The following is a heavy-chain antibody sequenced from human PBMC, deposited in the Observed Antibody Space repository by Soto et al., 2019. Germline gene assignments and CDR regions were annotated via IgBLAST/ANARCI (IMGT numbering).Heavy chain of an antibody. CDR3: ARAGDFTMVRGAPDY. CDR1: GFTFSSYG. D-gene: IGHD3-10*01. CDR2: IWYDGSNK. J-gene: IGHJ4*02. Sequence: QVQLVESGGGVVQPGRSLRLSCAASGFTFSSYGMHWVRQAPGKGLEWVAVIWYDGSNKYYADSVKGRFTISRDNSKNTLYLQMNSLRAEDTAVYYCARAGDFTMVRGAPDYWGQGTLVTVSS. V-gene: IGHV3-33*01.